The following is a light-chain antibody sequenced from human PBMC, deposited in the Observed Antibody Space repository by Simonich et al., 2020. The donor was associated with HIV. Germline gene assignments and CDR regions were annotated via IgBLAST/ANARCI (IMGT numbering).Light chain of an antibody. V-gene: IGLV2-14*01. CDR3: SSYTSSSTLV. CDR1: SSDVGGYNY. Sequence: QSALTQPASVSGSPGQSITISCTATSSDVGGYNYVSWYQQHPGKAPKLLIYDVSKRPSGVSNRFSGSNSGNTASLTISGLQAEDEADYYCSSYTSSSTLVFGGGTKLTVL. CDR2: DVS. J-gene: IGLJ2*01.